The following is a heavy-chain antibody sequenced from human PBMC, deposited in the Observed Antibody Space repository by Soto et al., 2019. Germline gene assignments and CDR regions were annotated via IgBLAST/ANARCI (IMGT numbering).Heavy chain of an antibody. CDR1: GYTFPTYG. CDR3: AREFEGQSSRWPFDY. Sequence: QVQLVQSGAEVKKPGASVRVSCRASGYTFPTYGIAWVRQAPGQGLEWMGWISVYNGFTHYAQKFRGRVTVTAETSTSTVYMELRSLTSDYTAVYYCAREFEGQSSRWPFDYWGQGTLVTVSS. V-gene: IGHV1-18*01. CDR2: ISVYNGFT. J-gene: IGHJ4*02. D-gene: IGHD6-13*01.